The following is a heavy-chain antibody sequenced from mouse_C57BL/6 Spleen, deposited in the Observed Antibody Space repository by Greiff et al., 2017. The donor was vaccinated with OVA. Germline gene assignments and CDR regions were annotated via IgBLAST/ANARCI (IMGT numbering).Heavy chain of an antibody. CDR3: ARGPMITRYFDV. V-gene: IGHV1-26*01. Sequence: VQLQQSGPELVKPGASVKISCKASGYTFTDYYMNWVKQSHGKSLEWIGDINPNNGGTSYNQKFKGKATLTVDKSSSTAYMELRSLTSEDSAVYYCARGPMITRYFDVWGTGTTVTVSS. J-gene: IGHJ1*03. CDR2: INPNNGGT. D-gene: IGHD2-4*01. CDR1: GYTFTDYY.